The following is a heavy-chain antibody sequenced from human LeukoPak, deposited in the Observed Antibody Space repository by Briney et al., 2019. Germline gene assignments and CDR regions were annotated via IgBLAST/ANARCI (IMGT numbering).Heavy chain of an antibody. J-gene: IGHJ4*02. CDR1: GFTFSSYG. V-gene: IGHV3-30*02. CDR2: IRYDGSNK. CDR3: AKVNYYDSSGYYDY. D-gene: IGHD3-22*01. Sequence: PGGSLRLSCAASGFTFSSYGMHWVRQAPGKGLEWVAVIRYDGSNKYYADSVKGRFTISRDNSKNTMYLQMNSLRVEDTAVYYCAKVNYYDSSGYYDYWGQGTLVTVSS.